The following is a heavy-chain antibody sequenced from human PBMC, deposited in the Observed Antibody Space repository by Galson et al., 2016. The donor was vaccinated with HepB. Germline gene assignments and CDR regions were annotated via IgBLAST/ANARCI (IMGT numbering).Heavy chain of an antibody. CDR3: VSSFRDRIGYVWDFNI. D-gene: IGHD3-22*01. CDR1: GFTFSEHY. J-gene: IGHJ3*02. Sequence: SLRLSCAASGFTFSEHYMEWVRQAAGKGPEWVGRARNKPKSYSTAYAASVKVRFTIPRDDSKNSLYLQMSSLKTEDTAVFYCVSSFRDRIGYVWDFNIWGHGTMVTVSS. V-gene: IGHV3-72*01. CDR2: ARNKPKSYST.